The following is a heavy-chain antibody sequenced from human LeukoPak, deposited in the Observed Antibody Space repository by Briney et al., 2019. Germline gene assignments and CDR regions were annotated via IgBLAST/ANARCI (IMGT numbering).Heavy chain of an antibody. CDR3: ARHVRPPSGWYFLDY. J-gene: IGHJ4*02. Sequence: SETLSLTCSVSGASITDSPYYWARIRQPPGEGLEWIGNIYYVGSTFYNPSLKSRVTISIDTSMNHFSLNLKSVTAADTAVYYCARHVRPPSGWYFLDYWGQGTLVTVSS. V-gene: IGHV4-39*07. D-gene: IGHD6-19*01. CDR1: GASITDSPYY. CDR2: IYYVGST.